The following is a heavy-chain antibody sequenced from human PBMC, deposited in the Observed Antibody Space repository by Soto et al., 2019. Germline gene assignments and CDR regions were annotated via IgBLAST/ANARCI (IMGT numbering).Heavy chain of an antibody. Sequence: GGSLRLSCAASGFTFSSYWMHWVRQAPGKGLVWVSRINSDGSSTSYADSVKGRFTISRDNAKNTLYLQMNSLRAEDTAVYYGARDRGDPPYYYYGMDVWGQGTTVTVSS. CDR1: GFTFSSYW. J-gene: IGHJ6*02. D-gene: IGHD2-21*02. CDR3: ARDRGDPPYYYYGMDV. V-gene: IGHV3-74*01. CDR2: INSDGSST.